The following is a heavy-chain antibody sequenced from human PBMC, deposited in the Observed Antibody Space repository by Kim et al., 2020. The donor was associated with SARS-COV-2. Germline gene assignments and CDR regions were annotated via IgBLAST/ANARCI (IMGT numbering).Heavy chain of an antibody. V-gene: IGHV1-3*01. Sequence: ASVKVSCKASGYTFTSYAMHWVRQAPGQRLEWMGWINAGNGNTKYSQKFQGRVTITRDTSASTAYMELSSLRSEDTAVYYCAREYRVFGLYYYYMDVWGKGTTVTVSS. CDR1: GYTFTSYA. J-gene: IGHJ6*03. D-gene: IGHD3-3*01. CDR2: INAGNGNT. CDR3: AREYRVFGLYYYYMDV.